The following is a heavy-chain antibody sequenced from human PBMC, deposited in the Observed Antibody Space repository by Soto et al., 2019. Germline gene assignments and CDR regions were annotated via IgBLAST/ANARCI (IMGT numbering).Heavy chain of an antibody. CDR1: GFTFSSYA. CDR3: AKGDDFWSGYYYY. D-gene: IGHD3-3*01. Sequence: EVQLLESGGGLVQPGGSLRLSCAASGFTFSSYAMSCVRQAPGKGLEWVSAISGSGGSTYYADSVKGRFTFSREHSKNTLYLQMNSLRAVDTAVYYCAKGDDFWSGYYYYWGEITLVTVSS. CDR2: ISGSGGST. J-gene: IGHJ4*02. V-gene: IGHV3-23*01.